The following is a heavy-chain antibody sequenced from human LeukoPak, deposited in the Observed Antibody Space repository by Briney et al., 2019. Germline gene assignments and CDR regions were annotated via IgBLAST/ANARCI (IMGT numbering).Heavy chain of an antibody. Sequence: SETLSLTCTVSGGSMNSYYWSWIRQPPGKRPEWIGDINYIGSAKYNPSLKSRVTISIATSKNQFSLNLLSMTAEDTAIYYCVRVGDSATGSVLDNWGPGTLVTVSS. V-gene: IGHV4-59*01. CDR3: VRVGDSATGSVLDN. CDR1: GGSMNSYY. D-gene: IGHD2-8*02. CDR2: INYIGSA. J-gene: IGHJ4*02.